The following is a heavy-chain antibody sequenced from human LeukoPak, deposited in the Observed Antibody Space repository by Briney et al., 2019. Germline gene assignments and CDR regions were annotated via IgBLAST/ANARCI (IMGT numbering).Heavy chain of an antibody. D-gene: IGHD3-10*02. CDR1: GYSISSGYY. J-gene: IGHJ3*02. CDR3: ARPMTTDMLDAFDI. CDR2: IFHSGST. V-gene: IGHV4-38-2*01. Sequence: PSETLSLTCDVSGYSISSGYYWAWIRQFPGKGLEWIGSIFHSGSTYDNPSLKSRVTTSVDASKNYFSLTLSSVTAADTAVYHCARPMTTDMLDAFDIWGPGTMVIISS.